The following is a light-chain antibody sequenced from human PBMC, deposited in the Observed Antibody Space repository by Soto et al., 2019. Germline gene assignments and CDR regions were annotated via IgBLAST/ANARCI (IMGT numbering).Light chain of an antibody. J-gene: IGKJ2*01. Sequence: DIQMTQSPSTLSASVGDRVTITCRPSQEIKNWVAWYLQKPGKAPELLIFDASSLQSGVPSRFSGSGSGTEFTLTISSLQADDFATYYCQQYHRYSYTFGQGTKLEI. CDR1: QEIKNW. V-gene: IGKV1-5*01. CDR2: DAS. CDR3: QQYHRYSYT.